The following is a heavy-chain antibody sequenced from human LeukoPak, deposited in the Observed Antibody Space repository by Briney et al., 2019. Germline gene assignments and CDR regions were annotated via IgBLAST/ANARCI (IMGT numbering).Heavy chain of an antibody. CDR2: ISGDGDNT. V-gene: IGHV3-43*02. D-gene: IGHD3-22*01. J-gene: IGHJ1*01. CDR3: AKDPTYYYDSSGFCEH. CDR1: GFTFDDYA. Sequence: PGGSLRLSCAASGFTFDDYAMHRVRQAPGKGLEWVSLISGDGDNTYYADPVKGRFTISRDNSKNSLYLQMNSLRTEDTALYYCAKDPTYYYDSSGFCEHWGQGTLVTVSS.